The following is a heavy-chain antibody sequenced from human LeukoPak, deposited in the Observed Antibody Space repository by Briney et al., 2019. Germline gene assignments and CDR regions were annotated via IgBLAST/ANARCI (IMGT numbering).Heavy chain of an antibody. CDR1: GYTLTSYA. J-gene: IGHJ4*02. CDR3: ARGGVLRYFDWTFDY. Sequence: ASVKVSCKASGYTLTSYAMHWVRRAPGQRLEWMGWINAGNGNTKYSQKFQGRITITRDTSASTAYMELSSLRSEDTAVYYCARGGVLRYFDWTFDYWGQETLVTVSS. CDR2: INAGNGNT. D-gene: IGHD3-9*01. V-gene: IGHV1-3*01.